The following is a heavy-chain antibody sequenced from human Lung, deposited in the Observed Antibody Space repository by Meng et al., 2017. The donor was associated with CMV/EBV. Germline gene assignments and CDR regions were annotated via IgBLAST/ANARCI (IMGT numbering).Heavy chain of an antibody. CDR3: AKVPCSSTSCYQYYFDY. D-gene: IGHD2-2*01. Sequence: SXKISXAASGFSFSSFAMHWVRQAPGKGLEWVAVIWFDGSFKFYGDSVQGRFTISRDNSKNILYLEMNNLRAEDTAVYYCAKVPCSSTSCYQYYFDYWGQGXLVTVSS. J-gene: IGHJ4*02. CDR2: IWFDGSFK. V-gene: IGHV3-33*06. CDR1: GFSFSSFA.